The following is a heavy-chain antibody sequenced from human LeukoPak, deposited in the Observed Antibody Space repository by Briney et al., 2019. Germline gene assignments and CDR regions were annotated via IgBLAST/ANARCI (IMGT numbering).Heavy chain of an antibody. V-gene: IGHV4-34*01. CDR1: GGSFSGYY. CDR2: INHSGRT. CDR3: ARGGGRDFDY. Sequence: SETLPLTCAVYGGSFSGYYWSWIRQPPGKGLEWIGEINHSGRTNYNPSLKSRVTISVDTSKNQFSLKVSSVTAADTAVYYCARGGGRDFDYWGQGTLVTVSS. D-gene: IGHD2-15*01. J-gene: IGHJ4*02.